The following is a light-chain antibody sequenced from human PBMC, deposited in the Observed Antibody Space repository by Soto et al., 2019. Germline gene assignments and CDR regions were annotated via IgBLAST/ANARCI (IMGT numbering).Light chain of an antibody. CDR1: QSVSIY. CDR3: QQSYSTPPWT. Sequence: DVQMTQSPSSLSASVGDRVTITCRASQSVSIYLNWYQQKPGKAPNLLISAASSLQNGVPSRFRGSGSGTDCTLTISGLQHEDFATYYCQQSYSTPPWTFGQGTKVDIK. CDR2: AAS. V-gene: IGKV1-39*01. J-gene: IGKJ1*01.